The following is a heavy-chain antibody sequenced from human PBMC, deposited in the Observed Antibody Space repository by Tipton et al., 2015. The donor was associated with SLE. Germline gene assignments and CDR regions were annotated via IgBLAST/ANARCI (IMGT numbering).Heavy chain of an antibody. V-gene: IGHV3-11*05. Sequence: GSLRLSCAASGFTFSDYYMSRIRQAPGKGLEWVSYISSSSSYTNYADSVKGRFTISRDNAKNSLYLQMNSLRAEDTAVYYCAREFSRSGFDYWGQGTLVTVSS. CDR3: AREFSRSGFDY. J-gene: IGHJ4*02. CDR2: ISSSSSYT. CDR1: GFTFSDYY.